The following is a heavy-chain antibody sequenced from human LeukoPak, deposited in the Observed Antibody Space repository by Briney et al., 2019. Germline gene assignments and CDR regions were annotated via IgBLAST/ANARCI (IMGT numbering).Heavy chain of an antibody. Sequence: SETLSLTCTVSGGSISSYYWSWIRQPPGKGLEWIGYIYTSGSTNYNPSLKSRVTISADTSKNQFSLKLSSVTAADAAVYYCARARVGTGINFDYWGQGTLVTVSS. J-gene: IGHJ4*02. V-gene: IGHV4-4*09. CDR1: GGSISSYY. CDR3: ARARVGTGINFDY. CDR2: IYTSGST. D-gene: IGHD5-18*01.